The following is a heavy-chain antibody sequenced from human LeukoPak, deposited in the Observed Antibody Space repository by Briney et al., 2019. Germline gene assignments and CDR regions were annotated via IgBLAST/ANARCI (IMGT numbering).Heavy chain of an antibody. Sequence: SETLSLTCAVYGGSFSGYYWSWIRQPPGKGLERIGEINHSGSTNYNPSLKSRVTISVDTSKNQFSLKLSSVTAADTAVYYCARREASPLGYCSSTSCPYYFDYWGQGTLVTVSS. CDR1: GGSFSGYY. V-gene: IGHV4-34*01. J-gene: IGHJ4*02. D-gene: IGHD2-2*01. CDR2: INHSGST. CDR3: ARREASPLGYCSSTSCPYYFDY.